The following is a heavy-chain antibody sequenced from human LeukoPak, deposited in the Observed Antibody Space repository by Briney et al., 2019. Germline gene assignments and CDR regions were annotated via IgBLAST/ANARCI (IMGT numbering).Heavy chain of an antibody. CDR3: AGFPGYSYGDLSYYGLRV. J-gene: IGHJ6*02. CDR1: GFTFSTYA. V-gene: IGHV3-23*01. CDR2: ISGSGGGT. D-gene: IGHD5-18*01. Sequence: GGSLRLSCAASGFTFSTYAMSWVRQAAGKGLEWVSLISGSGGGTYYADSVKGRFTISRDNAGKSLFLQMNSLRVEDTAVYYCAGFPGYSYGDLSYYGLRVWGQGTTVTVSS.